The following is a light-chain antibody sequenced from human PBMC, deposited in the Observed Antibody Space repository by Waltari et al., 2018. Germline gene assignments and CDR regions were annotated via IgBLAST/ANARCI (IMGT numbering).Light chain of an antibody. Sequence: EIALTPSPGTLSLSQGARATLSCRSSQSVTRALAWYQQKPGQAPRLLIYGASNRATGIPDRFSGSGSGTDFSLTISSLEPEDFAVYYCQHYLRLPVTFGQGTKVEVK. CDR1: QSVTRA. V-gene: IGKV3-20*01. J-gene: IGKJ1*01. CDR3: QHYLRLPVT. CDR2: GAS.